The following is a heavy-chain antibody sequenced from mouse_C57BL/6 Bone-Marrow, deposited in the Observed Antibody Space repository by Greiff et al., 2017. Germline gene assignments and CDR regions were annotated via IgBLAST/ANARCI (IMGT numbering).Heavy chain of an antibody. Sequence: EVKVVESGGDLVKPGGSLKLSCAASGFTFSSYGMSWVRQTPDKRLEWVATISSGGSYTYYPDSVKGRFTISRDNAKNTLYLQMSSLKSEDTAMYYCASPGFVWFAYWGQGTLVTVSA. J-gene: IGHJ3*01. CDR3: ASPGFVWFAY. CDR2: ISSGGSYT. CDR1: GFTFSSYG. V-gene: IGHV5-6*01.